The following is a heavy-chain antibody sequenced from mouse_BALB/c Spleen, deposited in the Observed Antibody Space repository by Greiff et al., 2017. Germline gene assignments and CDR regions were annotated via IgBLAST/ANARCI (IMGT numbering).Heavy chain of an antibody. CDR1: GYTFTDYY. CDR2: IYPGSGNT. CDR3: ARRGYGSSHWYFDV. D-gene: IGHD1-1*01. V-gene: IGHV1-77*01. Sequence: VQLVESGAELARPGASVKLSCKASGYTFTDYYINWVKQRTGQGLEWIGEIYPGSGNTYYNEKFKGKATLTADKSSSTAYMQLSSLTSEDSAVYFCARRGYGSSHWYFDVWGAGTTVTVSS. J-gene: IGHJ1*01.